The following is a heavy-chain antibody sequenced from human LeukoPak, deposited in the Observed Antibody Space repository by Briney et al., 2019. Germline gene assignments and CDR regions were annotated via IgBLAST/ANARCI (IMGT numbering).Heavy chain of an antibody. Sequence: SETLSLTCTVSGGSISSSSYYWGWIRQPPGKGLEWIGSIYYSGSTYYNPSLKSRVTISVDTSKNQFSLKLSSVTAADTAVYYCARQRYSSSWYYFDYWGQGTLVTVSS. D-gene: IGHD6-13*01. CDR3: ARQRYSSSWYYFDY. J-gene: IGHJ4*02. CDR2: IYYSGST. V-gene: IGHV4-39*01. CDR1: GGSISSSSYY.